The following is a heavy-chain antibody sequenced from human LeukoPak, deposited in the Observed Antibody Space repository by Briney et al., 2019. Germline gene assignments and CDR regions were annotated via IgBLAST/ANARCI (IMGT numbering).Heavy chain of an antibody. CDR2: IYYSGST. CDR3: ARDWGVSARPGYMDV. J-gene: IGHJ6*03. CDR1: GGSISNYY. Sequence: SETLSLTCTVSGGSISNYYWSWIRQPPGKGLEWIVYIYYSGSTKYNPSLKSRVTISVDTSKNQFSLRLSSVTAADTAVYYCARDWGVSARPGYMDVWGKGTTVTVSS. D-gene: IGHD6-6*01. V-gene: IGHV4-59*01.